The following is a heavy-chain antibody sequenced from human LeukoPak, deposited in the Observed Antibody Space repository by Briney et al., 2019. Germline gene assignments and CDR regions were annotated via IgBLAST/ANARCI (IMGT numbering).Heavy chain of an antibody. Sequence: ASVKVSCTASGGTFSSYAISWVRQAPGQGLEWMGGIIPIFGTANYAQKFQGRVTITADESTSTAYMELSSLRSEDTAVYYCAAGVAAAHFDYWCQGTLVTVSS. V-gene: IGHV1-69*01. CDR2: IIPIFGTA. CDR1: GGTFSSYA. CDR3: AAGVAAAHFDY. D-gene: IGHD2-15*01. J-gene: IGHJ4*02.